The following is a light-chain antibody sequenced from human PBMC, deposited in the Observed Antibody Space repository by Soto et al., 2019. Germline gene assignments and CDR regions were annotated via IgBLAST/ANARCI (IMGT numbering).Light chain of an antibody. J-gene: IGKJ4*01. CDR2: DAS. CDR1: QNLDTW. V-gene: IGKV1-5*01. CDR3: QQYNSWQLS. Sequence: DIQMTQSPSTLSASVGDRVTITCRASQNLDTWLAWYQQKPGKAPNVLIYDASNLESGVPSRFSGRGSGTEFTLTISSLQPDDSATYYCQQYNSWQLSFGGGTKVEIK.